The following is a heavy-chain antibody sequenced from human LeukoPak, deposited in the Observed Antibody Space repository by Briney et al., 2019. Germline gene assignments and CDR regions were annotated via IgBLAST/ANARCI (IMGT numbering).Heavy chain of an antibody. J-gene: IGHJ4*02. CDR3: AKDTSGGATPRAYYFDY. V-gene: IGHV3-23*01. CDR1: GFTFSSYA. Sequence: GGSLRLSCAASGFTFSSYAMSWVRQAPGKGLGWVSAISGSGGSTYYADSVKGRFTISRDNSKNTLYLQMNSLRAEDTAVYYCAKDTSGGATPRAYYFDYWGQGTLVTVSS. D-gene: IGHD1-26*01. CDR2: ISGSGGST.